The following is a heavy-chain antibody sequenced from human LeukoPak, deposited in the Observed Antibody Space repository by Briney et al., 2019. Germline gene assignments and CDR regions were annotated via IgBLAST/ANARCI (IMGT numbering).Heavy chain of an antibody. V-gene: IGHV3-11*01. D-gene: IGHD6-19*01. CDR1: GFTFSDYY. J-gene: IGHJ5*02. CDR2: ISSSGSTI. CDR3: ARGLLAVAGNWFDP. Sequence: GGSLRLSCAASGFTFSDYYMSWIRQAPGKGLEWVSYISSSGSTIYYADSVKGRFTISRDNAKNSLYLQMDSLRAEDTAVYYCARGLLAVAGNWFDPWGQGTLVTVSS.